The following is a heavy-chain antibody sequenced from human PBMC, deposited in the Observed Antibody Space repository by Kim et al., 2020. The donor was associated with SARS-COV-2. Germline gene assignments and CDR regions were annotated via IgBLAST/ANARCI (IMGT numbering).Heavy chain of an antibody. J-gene: IGHJ2*01. CDR3: ARDPLNIGYFDL. V-gene: IGHV4-31*02. Sequence: NPALTSRITISVDTSKNQFALKMSSVTAADTAVYYCARDPLNIGYFDLWGRGTLVTVSS.